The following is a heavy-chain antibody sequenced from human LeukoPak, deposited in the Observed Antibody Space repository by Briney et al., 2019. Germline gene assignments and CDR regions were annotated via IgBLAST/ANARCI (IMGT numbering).Heavy chain of an antibody. D-gene: IGHD3-9*01. Sequence: SSVKVSCKASGNTFTSYYMHWVRQAPGPGLEWMGIINPSGGSTSYAQKFQRRVTMTRDISTSTVYMELSSLSSEHTAGHYLPRGALRYFDWLKKDYYYMDVWGKGTTVTISS. J-gene: IGHJ6*03. V-gene: IGHV1-46*01. CDR1: GNTFTSYY. CDR2: INPSGGST. CDR3: PRGALRYFDWLKKDYYYMDV.